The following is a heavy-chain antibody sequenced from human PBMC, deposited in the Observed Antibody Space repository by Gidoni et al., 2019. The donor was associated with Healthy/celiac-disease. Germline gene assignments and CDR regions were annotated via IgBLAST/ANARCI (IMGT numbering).Heavy chain of an antibody. CDR3: ARDRQGLAFDY. Sequence: EVQLVESGGGLVKPGGSLRLSCSASGFTFSSYSMNWVRQAPGKGLEWVSSISSSSSYIYYADSVKGRFTISRDNAKNSLYLQMNSLRAEHTAVYYCARDRQGLAFDYWGQGTLVTVSS. V-gene: IGHV3-21*01. CDR2: ISSSSSYI. J-gene: IGHJ4*02. D-gene: IGHD6-19*01. CDR1: GFTFSSYS.